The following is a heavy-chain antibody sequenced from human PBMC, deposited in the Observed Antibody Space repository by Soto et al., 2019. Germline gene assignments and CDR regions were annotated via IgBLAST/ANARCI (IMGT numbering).Heavy chain of an antibody. CDR3: ASSEMATNTYAFDI. CDR2: ISYDGSNK. Sequence: GGSLRLSCAASGFTFSSYAMHWVRQAPGKGLEWVAVISYDGSNKYYADSVKGRFTISRDNSKNTLYLQMNSLRAEDTAVYYCASSEMATNTYAFDIWGQGTLVTVSS. V-gene: IGHV3-30-3*01. J-gene: IGHJ3*02. D-gene: IGHD5-12*01. CDR1: GFTFSSYA.